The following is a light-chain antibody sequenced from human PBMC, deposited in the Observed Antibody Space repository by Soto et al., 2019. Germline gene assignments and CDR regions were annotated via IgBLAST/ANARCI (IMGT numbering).Light chain of an antibody. J-gene: IGKJ4*01. CDR1: QLISSW. Sequence: IQITQSPSSVSASVGDTVTITCRASQLISSWLAWYQQKPGKAPKLLIYAASNLQSGVLSRFSGSESGTDFTLTISSLQPEDFATYFCQQASSFPLTFGGGTKVEI. CDR2: AAS. V-gene: IGKV1-12*01. CDR3: QQASSFPLT.